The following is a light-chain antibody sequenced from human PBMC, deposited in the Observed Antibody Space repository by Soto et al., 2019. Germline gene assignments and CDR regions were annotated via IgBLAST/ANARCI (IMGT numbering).Light chain of an antibody. CDR2: EVT. J-gene: IGLJ1*01. Sequence: QSALTQPPSASGSPGQSVTISCPGTSSDVGGYNFVSWYQQHPGKAPKLLIYEVTKRPSGVPDRFSCAKSGNTASLAGSGLKAEDYADDYCSSYAVNNHRYVFGTGTNVTVL. CDR1: SSDVGGYNF. CDR3: SSYAVNNHRYV. V-gene: IGLV2-8*01.